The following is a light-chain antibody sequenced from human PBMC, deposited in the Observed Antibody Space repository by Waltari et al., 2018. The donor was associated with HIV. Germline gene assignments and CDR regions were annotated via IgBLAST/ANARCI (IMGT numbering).Light chain of an antibody. V-gene: IGKV3-11*01. Sequence: EIVLTQSPATLSLSPGERATLSCRASKSVSSYLAWYQQKPGQAPRLLSYDASNSATGIPARFSGSGSGTDFTLTISILEPEDVAVYYCQQRSNWPPRYTFGQGTKLEIK. CDR1: KSVSSY. CDR2: DAS. CDR3: QQRSNWPPRYT. J-gene: IGKJ2*01.